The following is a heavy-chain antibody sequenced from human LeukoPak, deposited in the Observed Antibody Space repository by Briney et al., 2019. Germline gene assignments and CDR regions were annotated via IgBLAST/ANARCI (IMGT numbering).Heavy chain of an antibody. D-gene: IGHD6-19*01. V-gene: IGHV1-2*02. CDR2: INPNSGAT. Sequence: ASVKVSCKASGYTFTGYYMHWVRQAPGQGLEWMGWINPNSGATNYAQRFQGRVTITRDTSTSTAYMELTRLRYDDTAVYYCARTSGWFDPWGQGSLVTVSS. CDR3: ARTSGWFDP. J-gene: IGHJ5*02. CDR1: GYTFTGYY.